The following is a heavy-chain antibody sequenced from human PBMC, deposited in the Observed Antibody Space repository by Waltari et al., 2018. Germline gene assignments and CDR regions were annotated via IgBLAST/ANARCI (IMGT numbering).Heavy chain of an antibody. CDR1: GYTFTSYD. CDR3: ARVGNIVVVPAANWFDP. CDR2: MNRNTGNT. J-gene: IGHJ5*02. V-gene: IGHV1-8*01. Sequence: QVQLVQSGAEVKKPGASVKVSCKASGYTFTSYDINWVRQATGQGLEWMGWMNRNTGNTGYAQKFQGRGTMTRNTSISTAYMELSSLRSEYTAVYYCARVGNIVVVPAANWFDPWGQGTLVTVSS. D-gene: IGHD2-2*01.